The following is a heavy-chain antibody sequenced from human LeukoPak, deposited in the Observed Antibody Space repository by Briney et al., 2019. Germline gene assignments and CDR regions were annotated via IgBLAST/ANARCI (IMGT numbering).Heavy chain of an antibody. J-gene: IGHJ5*02. CDR1: GFTMSSYW. D-gene: IGHD5-24*01. Sequence: GGSLRLSCSASGFTMSSYWMTWVRQAPGKGLEWVANMNQDGSRIYYVDFVKGRFTTSRDNSKNTLHLKMSSRRADDTAVYYCARASDPWLQLTWGQGTLVTVSS. CDR2: MNQDGSRI. V-gene: IGHV3-7*02. CDR3: ARASDPWLQLT.